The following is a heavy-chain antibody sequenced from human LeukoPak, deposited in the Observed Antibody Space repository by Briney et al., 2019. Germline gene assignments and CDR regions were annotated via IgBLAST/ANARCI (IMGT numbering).Heavy chain of an antibody. CDR3: ARRDTAMAHRFFDY. CDR1: GFTFSSYS. J-gene: IGHJ4*02. V-gene: IGHV3-48*04. CDR2: ISSSSSTI. Sequence: PGGSLRLSCAASGFTFSSYSMNWVRQAPGKGLEWVSYISSSSSTIYYADSVKGRFTISRDNAKNSLYLQMNSLRAEDTAVYYCARRDTAMAHRFFDYWGQGTLVTVSS. D-gene: IGHD5-18*01.